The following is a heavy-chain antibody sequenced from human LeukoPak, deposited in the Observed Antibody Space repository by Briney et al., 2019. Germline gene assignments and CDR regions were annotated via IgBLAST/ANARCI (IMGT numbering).Heavy chain of an antibody. Sequence: PGGSLRLSCAASGFTFDDYGMSWVRQAPGKGLEWVSGINWNGGSTGYADSVKGRFTISRDNAKNSLYLQMNSLRTEDTALYYCAKGPYQLWMTRWGQGTLVTVSS. CDR2: INWNGGST. CDR3: AKGPYQLWMTR. J-gene: IGHJ4*02. V-gene: IGHV3-20*04. CDR1: GFTFDDYG. D-gene: IGHD5-18*01.